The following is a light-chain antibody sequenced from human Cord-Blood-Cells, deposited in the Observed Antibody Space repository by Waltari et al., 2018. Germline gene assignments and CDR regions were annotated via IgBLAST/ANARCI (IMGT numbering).Light chain of an antibody. J-gene: IGKJ2*01. CDR2: KVS. Sequence: DVVMTQSPLSLPVTIGQQASISCRSCQSLLYSDGNTYLNWFQQMPGQSPRRLIYKVSNRDSGVPDRFSGSGAGTDFTLKISRVEAEDVGVYYCMQGTHWLPYTFGQGTKLEIK. V-gene: IGKV2-30*01. CDR1: QSLLYSDGNTY. CDR3: MQGTHWLPYT.